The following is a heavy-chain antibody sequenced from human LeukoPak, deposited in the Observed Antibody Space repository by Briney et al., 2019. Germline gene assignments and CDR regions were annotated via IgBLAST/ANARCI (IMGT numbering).Heavy chain of an antibody. CDR3: ARDAEGGGYVIDY. CDR1: GGSISSYY. Sequence: SETLSLTCTVSGGSISSYYWSWIRQPPGKGLEWIGYIYYSGSTNYNPSLKSRVTISVDTSKNQFSLKLSSVTAADTAVYYCARDAEGGGYVIDYWGQGTLVTVSS. J-gene: IGHJ4*02. CDR2: IYYSGST. D-gene: IGHD5-12*01. V-gene: IGHV4-59*01.